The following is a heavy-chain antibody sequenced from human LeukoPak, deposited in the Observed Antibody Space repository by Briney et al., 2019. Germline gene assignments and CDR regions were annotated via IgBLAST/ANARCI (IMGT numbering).Heavy chain of an antibody. CDR3: TTCSGGSCYSREFDY. J-gene: IGHJ4*02. Sequence: GGSLRLSCAASGFIFGNAWMSWVRQAPGKGLEWVGRIKSKTDGGTTDYAAPLKGIFTISRDDSKNTLYLQMNSLKTEDTAVYYCTTCSGGSCYSREFDYWGQGTLVTVSS. CDR2: IKSKTDGGTT. V-gene: IGHV3-15*01. D-gene: IGHD2-15*01. CDR1: GFIFGNAW.